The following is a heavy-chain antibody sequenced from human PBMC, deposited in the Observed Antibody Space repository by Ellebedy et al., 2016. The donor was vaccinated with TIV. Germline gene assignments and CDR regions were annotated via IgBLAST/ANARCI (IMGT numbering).Heavy chain of an antibody. CDR1: GFTFSSYG. CDR2: ICYDGSNK. V-gene: IGHV3-33*01. D-gene: IGHD3-3*01. CDR3: ARESYDFWSGYKQYYFDY. Sequence: PGGSLRLSCAASGFTFSSYGMHWVRKAPGKGLAWVAVICYDGSNKYYADSVKGRFTISRDNSKNTLYLQMNSLRAEYTAVYYCARESYDFWSGYKQYYFDYWGQGTLVTVSS. J-gene: IGHJ4*02.